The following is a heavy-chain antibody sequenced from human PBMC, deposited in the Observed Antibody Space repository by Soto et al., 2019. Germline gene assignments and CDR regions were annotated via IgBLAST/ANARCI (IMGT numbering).Heavy chain of an antibody. Sequence: SETLSLTCTVSGGSFSSNSHYWGWIRQPPGKGLEWIGTIYYSGSTYYNPSLKSRVTISVDTSKKQFSLKLSSVTAADTAVYYCARHIHSVRVYYYMDVWGKGTTVTVSS. V-gene: IGHV4-39*01. CDR2: IYYSGST. CDR3: ARHIHSVRVYYYMDV. CDR1: GGSFSSNSHY. J-gene: IGHJ6*03.